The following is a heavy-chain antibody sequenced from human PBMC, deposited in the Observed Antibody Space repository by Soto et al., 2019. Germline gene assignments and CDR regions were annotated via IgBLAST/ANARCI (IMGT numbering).Heavy chain of an antibody. CDR1: GFTFSSYS. CDR2: ISSSSSYI. D-gene: IGHD6-19*01. J-gene: IGHJ4*02. V-gene: IGHV3-21*01. Sequence: EVQLVESGGGLVKPGGSLRLSCAASGFTFSSYSMNWVRQAPGKGLEWVSSISSSSSYIYYADSVKGRFTISRDNAKNSLYLQMNSLRAEDTAVYYCARDVGQWLVSGSPVYWGQGTLVTVSS. CDR3: ARDVGQWLVSGSPVY.